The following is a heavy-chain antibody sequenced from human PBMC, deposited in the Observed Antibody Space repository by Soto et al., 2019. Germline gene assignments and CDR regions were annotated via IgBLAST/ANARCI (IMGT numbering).Heavy chain of an antibody. CDR3: ARRPSADWFDS. V-gene: IGHV1-18*01. D-gene: IGHD2-2*01. CDR2: ISVHNGKT. Sequence: QVYLVQSGAEMKKPGASVRVSCTASGYTFSNYAITWVRQAPGQGLEWLGWISVHNGKTTYTQDFQGRVTMTTDTSTNTAYMDLRSLRSDDTAVYYCARRPSADWFDSWGQGTLLTVSS. CDR1: GYTFSNYA. J-gene: IGHJ5*01.